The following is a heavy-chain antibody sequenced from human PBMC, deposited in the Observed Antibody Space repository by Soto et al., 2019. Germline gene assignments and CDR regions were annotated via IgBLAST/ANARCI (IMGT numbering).Heavy chain of an antibody. V-gene: IGHV4-59*01. D-gene: IGHD3-3*01. CDR3: ARDSGPGDYDFWSGSFDYYCMHV. Sequence: PGKGLEWIGYIYYSGSTNYNPSLKSRVTISVDTSKNQFSLKLSSVTAADTAVYYCARDSGPGDYDFWSGSFDYYCMHVWCTGITVT. J-gene: IGHJ6*04. CDR2: IYYSGST.